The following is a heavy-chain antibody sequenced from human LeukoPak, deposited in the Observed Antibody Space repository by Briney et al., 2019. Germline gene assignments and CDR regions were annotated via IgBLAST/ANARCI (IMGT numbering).Heavy chain of an antibody. J-gene: IGHJ4*02. Sequence: VASVKVSCKASGYTFTDYHMYWVRQAPGQGPECMGVIHPSGGGTTYAQKFQGRVTLAKDTATSTVYIELSSLRSDDTAVYYCARMAMDPAMVTNFFCLWGQGTLLIVSA. V-gene: IGHV1-46*01. D-gene: IGHD5-18*01. CDR1: GYTFTDYH. CDR3: ARMAMDPAMVTNFFCL. CDR2: IHPSGGGT.